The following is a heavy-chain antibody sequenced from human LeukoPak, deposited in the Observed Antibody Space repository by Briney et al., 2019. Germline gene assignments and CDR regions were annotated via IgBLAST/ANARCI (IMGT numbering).Heavy chain of an antibody. CDR2: ISSSSSTI. CDR1: GFTFSSYS. Sequence: PGGSLRLSCAASGFTFSSYSMNWVRQAPGKGLEWVSYISSSSSTIYYADSVKGRFTICRDNAKNSLYLQMNSLRAEDTAVYYCARQDYDFWSGYRNAFDIWGQGTMVTVSS. CDR3: ARQDYDFWSGYRNAFDI. D-gene: IGHD3-3*01. J-gene: IGHJ3*02. V-gene: IGHV3-48*01.